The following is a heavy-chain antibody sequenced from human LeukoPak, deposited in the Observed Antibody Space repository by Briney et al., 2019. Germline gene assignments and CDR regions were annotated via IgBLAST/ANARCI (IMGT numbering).Heavy chain of an antibody. D-gene: IGHD3-22*01. J-gene: IGHJ4*02. CDR3: AKSDYYDSSDY. V-gene: IGHV3-23*01. Sequence: ASVKVSCKASGGTFSSYAMSWVRQAPGKGLEWVSAISGSGGSTYYADSVKGRFTISRDNSKNTLYLQMNSLRAEDTAVYYCAKSDYYDSSDYWGQGTLVTVSS. CDR2: ISGSGGST. CDR1: GGTFSSYA.